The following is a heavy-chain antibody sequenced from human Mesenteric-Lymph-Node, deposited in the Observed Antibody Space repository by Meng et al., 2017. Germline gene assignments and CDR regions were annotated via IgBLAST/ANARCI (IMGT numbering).Heavy chain of an antibody. V-gene: IGHV4-30-4*01. CDR1: GGSSSSGDYY. D-gene: IGHD3-10*01. J-gene: IGHJ1*01. CDR3: LRGSGGSV. Sequence: QLQLQESCPELVKPSQTLSLNCTVSGGSSSSGDYYWSWIRQPPGKGLEWIGEIPHRGSSAYNPSLKSRVSMSIDKSKNQFSLKLTSVTAADTAVYHCLRGSGGSVWGQGTLVTVSS. CDR2: IPHRGSS.